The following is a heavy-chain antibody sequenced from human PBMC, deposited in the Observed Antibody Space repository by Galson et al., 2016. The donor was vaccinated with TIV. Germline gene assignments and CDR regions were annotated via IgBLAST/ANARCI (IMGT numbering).Heavy chain of an antibody. CDR2: HHYSGSN. D-gene: IGHD3-9*01. CDR3: ARQEGRRYDFVTGFYFSVFDI. CDR1: GDSISNYY. J-gene: IGHJ3*02. V-gene: IGHV4-59*08. Sequence: LSLTCTVSGDSISNYYWTWIRQPPGKGLEWIGYHHYSGSNNYNASLKSRVTISVDTSKSQFSLKLRSVSAADAAVYYCARQEGRRYDFVTGFYFSVFDIWGPGTTVTVSS.